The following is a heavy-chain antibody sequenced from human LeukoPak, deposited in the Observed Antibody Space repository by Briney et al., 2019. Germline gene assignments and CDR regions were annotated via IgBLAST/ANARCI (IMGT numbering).Heavy chain of an antibody. CDR1: GFTFSSYG. J-gene: IGHJ4*02. CDR3: AREDPNTQDDYNFNY. CDR2: IWYDESNK. Sequence: GGSLRLSCAASGFTFSSYGMHWVRQAPGKELEWVAVIWYDESNKYYADSVKGRFTISRDNSKNTLYLQMNSLRAEDTAVYYCAREDPNTQDDYNFNYWGQGTLVTVSS. D-gene: IGHD5-24*01. V-gene: IGHV3-33*01.